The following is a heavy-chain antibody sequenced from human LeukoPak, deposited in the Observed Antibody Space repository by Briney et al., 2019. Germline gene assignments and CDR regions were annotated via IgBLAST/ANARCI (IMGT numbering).Heavy chain of an antibody. CDR3: TRSFGGSGDY. V-gene: IGHV3-74*01. D-gene: IGHD4-23*01. CDR1: GFTYRNYW. Sequence: GGSLRLSCAASGFTYRNYWMHWVRQASGKGLVWISRINTDGSVTDYADSVKGRFTISRDNAKNTVYLQMSSLITEDTALYYCTRSFGGSGDYWGQGTLVTVSS. J-gene: IGHJ4*02. CDR2: INTDGSVT.